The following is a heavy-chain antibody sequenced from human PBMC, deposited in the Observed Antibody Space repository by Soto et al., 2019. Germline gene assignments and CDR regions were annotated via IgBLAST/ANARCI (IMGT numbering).Heavy chain of an antibody. D-gene: IGHD2-15*01. CDR1: GYTFTGNY. CDR2: LNPQSGGT. J-gene: IGHJ4*02. Sequence: GASLKVSCKTSGYTFTGNYIHCVRHAPGQVLEWMGWLNPQSGGTNYAQKFQGRVTMTSDTSISTAYMELTRLTSEDTAVYFCARSVVMVVVAPVSVLDYWAQGTLVTVSS. CDR3: ARSVVMVVVAPVSVLDY. V-gene: IGHV1-2*02.